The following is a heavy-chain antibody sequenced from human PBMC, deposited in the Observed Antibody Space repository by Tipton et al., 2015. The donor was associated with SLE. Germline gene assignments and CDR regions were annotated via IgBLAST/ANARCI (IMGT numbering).Heavy chain of an antibody. Sequence: GLVKPSETLSLTCTVSGGSINSYYWSWIRQPPGKGLEWIGYIYYSGSTNYNPSLKSRVTISVDTSKNQFSLKLSSVTAADTAVYYCAREGGSYTAFDYWGQGTLVTVSS. J-gene: IGHJ4*02. D-gene: IGHD1-26*01. CDR2: IYYSGST. V-gene: IGHV4-59*01. CDR3: AREGGSYTAFDY. CDR1: GGSINSYY.